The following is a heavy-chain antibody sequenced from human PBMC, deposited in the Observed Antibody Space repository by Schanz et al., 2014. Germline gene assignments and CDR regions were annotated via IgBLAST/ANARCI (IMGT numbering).Heavy chain of an antibody. D-gene: IGHD1-1*01. J-gene: IGHJ4*02. V-gene: IGHV3-11*01. Sequence: VQLVESGGGLVQPGGSLRLSCTASGFTFSDYWMSWVRQAPGKGLEWVSYISGSSRTIYYADSMKGRFTISRDNSKNSLYLQMNSLRAEDTAVYFCAKIERNEDWGQGTLVTVSS. CDR3: AKIERNED. CDR2: ISGSSRTI. CDR1: GFTFSDYW.